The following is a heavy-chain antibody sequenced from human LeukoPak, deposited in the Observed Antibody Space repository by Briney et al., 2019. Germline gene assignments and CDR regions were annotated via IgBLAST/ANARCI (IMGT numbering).Heavy chain of an antibody. CDR3: ARRGGYSYGPYYFDY. V-gene: IGHV1-18*01. CDR1: GYTFTSYG. D-gene: IGHD5-18*01. CDR2: ISAYNGNT. J-gene: IGHJ4*02. Sequence: ASVKVSCKASGYTFTSYGLSWVRQAPGQGLEWMGWISAYNGNTNYAQKLQGRVTLTTDTSTSTAYMELRSLRSDDTAVYYCARRGGYSYGPYYFDYWGQGTLVTVSS.